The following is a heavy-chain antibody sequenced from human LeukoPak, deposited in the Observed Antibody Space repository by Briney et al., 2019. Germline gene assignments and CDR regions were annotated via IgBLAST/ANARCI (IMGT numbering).Heavy chain of an antibody. D-gene: IGHD3-3*01. Sequence: GRSLRLSCAASGFTFSSYGMHWVRQAPGKGLEWVAVISYDGSNKYYADSVKGRFTISRDNSKNTLYLQMNSLRAEDTAVYYCAKDGSIYYDFLSGPFDYWGQGTLVTVSS. CDR3: AKDGSIYYDFLSGPFDY. V-gene: IGHV3-30*18. J-gene: IGHJ4*02. CDR2: ISYDGSNK. CDR1: GFTFSSYG.